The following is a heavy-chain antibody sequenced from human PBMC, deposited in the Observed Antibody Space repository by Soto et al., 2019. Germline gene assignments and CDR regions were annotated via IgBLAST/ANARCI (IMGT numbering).Heavy chain of an antibody. CDR1: GGSISSSNYY. V-gene: IGHV4-39*01. Sequence: SETLSLTCTVSGGSISSSNYYWGWIRQPPGKGLEWIGNIYYSGSTYYNPSLKSRVTLSVDTSKNQISLKLTSVTAADTAVYYCATRRDGYIDNWFDPWGQGILVTVSS. D-gene: IGHD5-12*01. J-gene: IGHJ5*02. CDR3: ATRRDGYIDNWFDP. CDR2: IYYSGST.